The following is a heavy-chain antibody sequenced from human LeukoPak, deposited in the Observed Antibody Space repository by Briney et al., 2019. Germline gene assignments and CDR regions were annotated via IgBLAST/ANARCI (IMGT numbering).Heavy chain of an antibody. CDR2: TYHNGGA. Sequence: PSETLSLTCAVSGGAINDADWWNWVRQPPGKGLEWIGETYHNGGANYNPSLKSRVAISVDKSENQISLMLTSVTAADTAVYYCAKDSSNDSSWFFDNWGQGILVTVSS. CDR3: AKDSSNDSSWFFDN. CDR1: GGAINDADW. D-gene: IGHD6-13*01. V-gene: IGHV4-4*02. J-gene: IGHJ4*02.